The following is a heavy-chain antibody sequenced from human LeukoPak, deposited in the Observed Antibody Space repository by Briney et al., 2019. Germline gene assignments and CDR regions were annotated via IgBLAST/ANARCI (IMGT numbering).Heavy chain of an antibody. V-gene: IGHV1-2*06. CDR3: ARSSSRLGGSSGCLNVDY. J-gene: IGHJ4*02. D-gene: IGHD3-22*01. Sequence: ASVKVSCKTSGYIFTGYYIHWVRQAPGQGLEWMGRLNPNSGGTDYPQKFQGRVTLTRDTSISTAYMELSRLTSDDTAVYYCARSSSRLGGSSGCLNVDYWGQGTLVTVSS. CDR1: GYIFTGYY. CDR2: LNPNSGGT.